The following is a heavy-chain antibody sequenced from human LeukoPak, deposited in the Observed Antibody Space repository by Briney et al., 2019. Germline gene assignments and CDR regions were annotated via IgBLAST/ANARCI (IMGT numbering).Heavy chain of an antibody. Sequence: SGPTLGIPSEASTLTCSVYEFYRSNARMGVSWIRQPPGKALEWLAHIFSNDEKSYSTSLKSSLTISKDTSKSQVVLAMTNMDPVDTATYYCARIGYYVYGMDVWGQGTTVTVSS. V-gene: IGHV2-26*01. D-gene: IGHD3-10*02. J-gene: IGHJ6*02. CDR3: ARIGYYVYGMDV. CDR1: EFYRSNARMG. CDR2: IFSNDEK.